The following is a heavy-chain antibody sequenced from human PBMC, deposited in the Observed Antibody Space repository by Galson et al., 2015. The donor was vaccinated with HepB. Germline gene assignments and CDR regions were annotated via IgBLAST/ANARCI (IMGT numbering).Heavy chain of an antibody. Sequence: SVKVSCKASGYTFTSYGISWVRQAPGQGLEWMGWISAYNGNTNYAQKLQGRVTMTTDTSTSTAYMELRSLRSDDTAVYYCARDLSLAHDSRGPPSGHFDYWGQGTLVTVSS. V-gene: IGHV1-18*01. CDR2: ISAYNGNT. CDR3: ARDLSLAHDSRGPPSGHFDY. J-gene: IGHJ4*02. D-gene: IGHD3-22*01. CDR1: GYTFTSYG.